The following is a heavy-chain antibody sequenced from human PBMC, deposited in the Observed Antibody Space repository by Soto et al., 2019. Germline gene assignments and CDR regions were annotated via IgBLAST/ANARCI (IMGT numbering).Heavy chain of an antibody. V-gene: IGHV1-58*01. CDR1: GFTFTSSA. Sequence: SVKVSCKASGFTFTSSAVQWVRQARGQRLEWIGWIVVGSGNTNYAQKFQERVTITRDMSTSTAYMELSSLRSEDTAVYYCAASWLSRADYYYGMDVWGQGTTVTVSS. J-gene: IGHJ6*02. CDR3: AASWLSRADYYYGMDV. CDR2: IVVGSGNT. D-gene: IGHD1-26*01.